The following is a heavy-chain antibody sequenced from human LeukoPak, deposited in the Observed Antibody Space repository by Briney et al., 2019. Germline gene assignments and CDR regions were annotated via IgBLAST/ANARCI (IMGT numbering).Heavy chain of an antibody. Sequence: PGGSLRLSCTASGFTFGDYAMSWVRQAPGKGLEWVGFIRSKAYGGTTEYAASVKGRFTISRDDSKSTAYLQMNSLKTEDTAVYYCTRDKEGVVPTYFDYWGQGTLVTVSS. CDR2: IRSKAYGGTT. CDR1: GFTFGDYA. CDR3: TRDKEGVVPTYFDY. D-gene: IGHD2-2*01. J-gene: IGHJ4*02. V-gene: IGHV3-49*04.